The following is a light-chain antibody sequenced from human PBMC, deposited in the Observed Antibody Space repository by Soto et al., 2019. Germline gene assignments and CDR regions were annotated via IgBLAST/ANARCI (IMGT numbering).Light chain of an antibody. V-gene: IGLV2-8*01. J-gene: IGLJ3*02. CDR1: SSDVGGYNY. Sequence: QSALTQPPSASGSPGQSVTISCTGTSSDVGGYNYVSWYQQHPGKAPKLLIYEVSKRPSGVPDRFSASKSGNTAYLTVSGLQAEDEADYYCSSYAGNNKGVFGGGTQLTVL. CDR3: SSYAGNNKGV. CDR2: EVS.